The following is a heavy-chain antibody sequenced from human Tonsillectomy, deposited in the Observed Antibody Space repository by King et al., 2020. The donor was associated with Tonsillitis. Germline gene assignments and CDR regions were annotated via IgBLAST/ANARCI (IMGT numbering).Heavy chain of an antibody. CDR3: TRERFVEWLTYYYYGMDV. Sequence: VQLVESGGGLVQPGGSLRLSCAASGFTFSSYWMHWVRHAPGKGLVWVSRINSDGSSTTYADSVKGRFTISRDNAKNTLYLQMNSLRAEDTAVYYCTRERFVEWLTYYYYGMDVWGQGTTVTVSS. D-gene: IGHD3-3*01. CDR1: GFTFSSYW. CDR2: INSDGSST. J-gene: IGHJ6*02. V-gene: IGHV3-74*01.